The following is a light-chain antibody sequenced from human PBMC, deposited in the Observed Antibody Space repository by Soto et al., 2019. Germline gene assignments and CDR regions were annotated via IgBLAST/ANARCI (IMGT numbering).Light chain of an antibody. V-gene: IGLV2-18*02. CDR1: NSDVGSYNR. J-gene: IGLJ1*01. CDR2: EVS. Sequence: QSVLTQPPSVSGSPGQPVAISCTGTNSDVGSYNRVSWYQQPPGAAPKLMIYEVSNRPSGVPDRFSGSKSGNTASLTISGLQAEDEADYYCNSYTGSSTYVFGTGTKVTVL. CDR3: NSYTGSSTYV.